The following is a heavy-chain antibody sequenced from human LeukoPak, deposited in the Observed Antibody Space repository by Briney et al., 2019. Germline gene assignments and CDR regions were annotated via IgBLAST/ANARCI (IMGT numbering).Heavy chain of an antibody. D-gene: IGHD2-8*01. V-gene: IGHV1-24*01. CDR3: ALISYCTTATCYYLDY. Sequence: GASVKVSCKVSGYTLTELSMHWVRQAPGKGLEWMGGFDPEDGETIYAQKFQGRVTMTEDTSTDTAYMELSSLRSEDTAVYYCALISYCTTATCYYLDYWGQGTLVTVSS. CDR2: FDPEDGET. CDR1: GYTLTELS. J-gene: IGHJ4*02.